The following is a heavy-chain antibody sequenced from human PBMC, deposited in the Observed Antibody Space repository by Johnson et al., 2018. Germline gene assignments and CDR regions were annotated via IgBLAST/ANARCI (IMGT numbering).Heavy chain of an antibody. Sequence: VQLVQSGGGLVKPGGSLRLSCVASGFTFSSYSMTWVRQAPGKGLEWVSSLSRSNRYGYDADSGKGRFTISRDNAKNSLDLQMNSLRVEDTAVYYFVRDLSTTTGGYFQHWGQGTLVTVSS. CDR2: LSRSNRYG. J-gene: IGHJ1*01. CDR3: VRDLSTTTGGYFQH. D-gene: IGHD1-14*01. V-gene: IGHV3-21*01. CDR1: GFTFSSYS.